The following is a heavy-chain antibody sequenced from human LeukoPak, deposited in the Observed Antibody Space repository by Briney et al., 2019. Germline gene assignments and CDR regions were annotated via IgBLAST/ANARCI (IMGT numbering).Heavy chain of an antibody. Sequence: GGSLRLSCAASGFNVNNNYMSWVRQAPGKGLECASIIYSDGSTYYADSVKGRFTISRDNSKNTLYLQMISLRAEDTAVYYCGRTVTPYDGMDVWGQGTTVTVSS. CDR1: GFNVNNNY. V-gene: IGHV3-53*01. D-gene: IGHD4-17*01. CDR3: GRTVTPYDGMDV. CDR2: IYSDGST. J-gene: IGHJ6*02.